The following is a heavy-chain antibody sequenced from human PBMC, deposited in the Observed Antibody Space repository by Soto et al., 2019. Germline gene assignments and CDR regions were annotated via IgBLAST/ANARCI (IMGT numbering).Heavy chain of an antibody. CDR2: ISYDGSNK. CDR1: GFTFSSYA. Sequence: QVQLVESGGGVVQPGRSLRLSCAASGFTFSSYAMHWVRQAPGKGLEWVAVISYDGSNKYYADSVKGRFTISRDNSKNTLYLQRNSLRAEDTAVYYFARDPVAYCGGDCRTFDYWGQGTLVTVS. V-gene: IGHV3-30-3*01. J-gene: IGHJ4*02. CDR3: ARDPVAYCGGDCRTFDY. D-gene: IGHD2-21*02.